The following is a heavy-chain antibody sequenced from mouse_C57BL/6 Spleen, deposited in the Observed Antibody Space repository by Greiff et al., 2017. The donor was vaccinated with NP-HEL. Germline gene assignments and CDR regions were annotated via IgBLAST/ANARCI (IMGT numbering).Heavy chain of an antibody. CDR3: ARRFITKVGATRNFDY. CDR2: ISTHYGDA. CDR1: GYTFTDYA. D-gene: IGHD1-1*01. Sequence: QVQLQQSGPELVRPGVSVKISCKGSGYTFTDYAMHWVKQSHAKSLEWIGVISTHYGDASYNQKFKDKATMTVDKSSSTAYMELARLTSEDSADDYCARRFITKVGATRNFDYWGQGTTLTVSS. V-gene: IGHV1-67*01. J-gene: IGHJ2*01.